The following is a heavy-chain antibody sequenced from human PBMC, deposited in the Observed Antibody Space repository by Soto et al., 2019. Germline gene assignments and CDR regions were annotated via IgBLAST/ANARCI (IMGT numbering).Heavy chain of an antibody. CDR3: ARGGHVVVVTAALDY. Sequence: QVQLMQSGAEVKKPGASVKVSCKASGDTFTDYYIHWVRQAPGQGLEWMGTVNPSGGHTTYAQHFLGRVTMTRDTYPSTLYMELTSLTSDDTAIYYCARGGHVVVVTAALDYWGQGTLVTVSS. CDR1: GDTFTDYY. J-gene: IGHJ4*02. D-gene: IGHD2-21*02. V-gene: IGHV1-46*01. CDR2: VNPSGGHT.